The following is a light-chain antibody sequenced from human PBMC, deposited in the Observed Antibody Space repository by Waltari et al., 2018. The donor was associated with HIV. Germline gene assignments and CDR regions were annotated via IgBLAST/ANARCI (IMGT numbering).Light chain of an antibody. CDR1: QNIENY. V-gene: IGKV1-39*01. CDR3: QQSYSTPPYT. J-gene: IGKJ2*01. CDR2: AAT. Sequence: IQMTQSPSALSASLGKRVTITCRSSQNIENYVNWYQQKPGKAPKLLIYAATTVHSGVPSRFSGSGSGTEFTLSVASLEREDAATYFCQQSYSTPPYTFGQGTKVQI.